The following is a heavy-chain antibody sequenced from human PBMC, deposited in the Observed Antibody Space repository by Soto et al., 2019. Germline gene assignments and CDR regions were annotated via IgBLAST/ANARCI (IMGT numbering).Heavy chain of an antibody. D-gene: IGHD2-21*01. J-gene: IGHJ4*02. CDR1: GGSISSGGYY. V-gene: IGHV4-31*03. Sequence: SETLSLTCTVSGGSISSGGYYWSWLRQHPGKGLEWIGYIYYSGSTYYNPSLKSRVSISVDTSKNQFSLKLSSVTAADTAVYYCARMMEVNHFDYCGQGTLVTVSS. CDR3: ARMMEVNHFDY. CDR2: IYYSGST.